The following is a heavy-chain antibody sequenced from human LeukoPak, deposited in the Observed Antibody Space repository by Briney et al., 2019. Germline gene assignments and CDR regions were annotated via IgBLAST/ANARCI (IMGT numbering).Heavy chain of an antibody. V-gene: IGHV3-30*18. Sequence: GGSLRLSCAASGFTFSSYGMHWVRQAPGKGLEWVAVISYDGSNKYYADSVKGRFTISRDNSKNTLYLQMNSLRAEDTAVYYCAKVYGSGSYNLPRWPNCFDYWGQGTLVTVSS. CDR1: GFTFSSYG. CDR3: AKVYGSGSYNLPRWPNCFDY. D-gene: IGHD3-10*01. J-gene: IGHJ4*02. CDR2: ISYDGSNK.